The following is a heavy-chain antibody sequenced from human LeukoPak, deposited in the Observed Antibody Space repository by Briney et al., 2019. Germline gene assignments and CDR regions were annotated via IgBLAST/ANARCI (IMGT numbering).Heavy chain of an antibody. CDR2: IRYDGSNE. J-gene: IGHJ4*02. Sequence: GGSLRLSCAASGFTFSSYGMHWVRQAPGKGLEWVAFIRYDGSNEYYADSVKGRFTISRDNSKNTLYLQMNSLRAEDTAVYYCAKDFKTTRYSYGDYWGQGTLVTVSS. CDR3: AKDFKTTRYSYGDY. CDR1: GFTFSSYG. D-gene: IGHD5-18*01. V-gene: IGHV3-30*02.